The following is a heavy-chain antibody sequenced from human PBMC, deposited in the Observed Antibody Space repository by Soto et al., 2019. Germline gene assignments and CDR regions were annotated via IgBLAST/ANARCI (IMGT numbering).Heavy chain of an antibody. Sequence: GGSLRLSCAASGFTFDNYDVHWVRQAPGKGLQWVSMISYDGRKEYYADSVKGRFTVSRDNSKNTLYLQMNSLRTEDTAVYYCARDKSFYFGSGSFPYDAFDVWGQGTMVTV. D-gene: IGHD3-10*01. CDR1: GFTFDNYD. CDR3: ARDKSFYFGSGSFPYDAFDV. J-gene: IGHJ3*01. CDR2: ISYDGRKE. V-gene: IGHV3-30*04.